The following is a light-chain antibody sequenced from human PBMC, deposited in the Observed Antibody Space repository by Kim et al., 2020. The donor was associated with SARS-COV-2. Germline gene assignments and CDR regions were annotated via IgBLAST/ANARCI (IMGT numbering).Light chain of an antibody. CDR1: QSISSS. Sequence: DIQMTQSPSTLSASVGDRVTITCRASQSISSSLAWYQQKPGEAPELLIYAASTLERGVPSRFSGTGSGTEFTLTISSLHSEDLATYYCQQHSSYSTFDHGTKVAIK. CDR2: AAS. J-gene: IGKJ1*01. CDR3: QQHSSYST. V-gene: IGKV1-5*01.